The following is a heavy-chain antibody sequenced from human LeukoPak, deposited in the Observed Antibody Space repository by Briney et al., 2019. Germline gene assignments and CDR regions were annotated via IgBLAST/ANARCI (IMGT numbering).Heavy chain of an antibody. CDR1: GFTFSSYA. Sequence: PGRSLRLSCAASGFTFSSYAMHWVRQAPGKGLEWVAVISYDGSNKYYADSVKGRFTISRDNSKNTLYLQMNSLRAEDTAVYYCAKVGWAGFDYWGQGTLVTVSS. D-gene: IGHD6-19*01. V-gene: IGHV3-30-3*01. CDR2: ISYDGSNK. J-gene: IGHJ4*02. CDR3: AKVGWAGFDY.